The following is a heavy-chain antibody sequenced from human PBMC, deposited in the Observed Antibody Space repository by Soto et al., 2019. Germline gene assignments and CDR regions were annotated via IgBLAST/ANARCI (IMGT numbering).Heavy chain of an antibody. D-gene: IGHD1-26*01. J-gene: IGHJ6*02. Sequence: GGSLRLSCAASGFTFRTYSMNWVRQAPGKGLEWVSSISSSSTYIYYADSVKGRFTISRDNAKNSLYMQLTSLRAEDTAVYYCARDQVGPLYYYYYGMDVWGQGTTVSVSS. CDR2: ISSSSTYI. CDR1: GFTFRTYS. V-gene: IGHV3-21*01. CDR3: ARDQVGPLYYYYYGMDV.